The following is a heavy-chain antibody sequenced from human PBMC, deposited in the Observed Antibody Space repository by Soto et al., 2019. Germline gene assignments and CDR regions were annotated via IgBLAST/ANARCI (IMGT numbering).Heavy chain of an antibody. CDR1: GGSISSGGYY. CDR2: VYYSGST. Sequence: QVQLQESGPGLVKPSQTLSLTCTVSGGSISSGGYYWSWIRQHPGKGLEWIGYVYYSGSTYYNPSLKSRVTISVDTSKNQFSLKLSSVTAADTAVYYCARVPVFLEWLIDYYYYMDVWGKGTTVTVSS. D-gene: IGHD3-3*01. V-gene: IGHV4-31*03. CDR3: ARVPVFLEWLIDYYYYMDV. J-gene: IGHJ6*03.